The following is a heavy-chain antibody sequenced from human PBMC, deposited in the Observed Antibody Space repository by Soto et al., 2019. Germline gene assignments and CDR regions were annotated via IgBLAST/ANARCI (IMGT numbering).Heavy chain of an antibody. V-gene: IGHV3-30-3*01. CDR1: GFTFRDYA. CDR3: ARAVAGQVRSAWTWLDS. Sequence: QVQLVESGGGVVQPGRSLRLSCEASGFTFRDYAMHWVRQAPGKGLEWVAAIPSDGSAQHYADSVKGRFSISRDNSKNTLSLQMNSLSPEDAALYYCARAVAGQVRSAWTWLDSWGQGTLVTVSS. CDR2: IPSDGSAQ. J-gene: IGHJ4*02. D-gene: IGHD1-1*01.